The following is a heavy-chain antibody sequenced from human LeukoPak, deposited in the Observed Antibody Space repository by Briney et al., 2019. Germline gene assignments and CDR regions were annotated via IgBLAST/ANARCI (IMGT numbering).Heavy chain of an antibody. CDR1: GYTFTGYY. D-gene: IGHD2-2*01. CDR3: ARGEYQLHLYYYYYYMDV. Sequence: GASVKVSCKASGYTFTGYYMHWVRQAPGQGLEWMGGIIPIFGTANYAQKFQGRVTITTDESTSTAYMELSSLRSEDTAVYYCARGEYQLHLYYYYYYMDVWGKGTTVTVSS. V-gene: IGHV1-69*05. CDR2: IIPIFGTA. J-gene: IGHJ6*03.